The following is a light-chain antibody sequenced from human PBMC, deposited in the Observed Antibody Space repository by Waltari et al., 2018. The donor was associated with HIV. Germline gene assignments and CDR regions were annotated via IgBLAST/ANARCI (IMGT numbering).Light chain of an antibody. J-gene: IGLJ3*02. CDR1: NSNIGPNF. CDR2: RNH. Sequence: QSVLTQPPSVSGTPGQRVSISCSGTNSNIGPNFVYWYQQLPGAAPKRIVYRNHIRLTGVPARFSGSKSGTSASLAVTGLRSEDEADYYCASWDDSLSAVVFGGGTKLTVL. CDR3: ASWDDSLSAVV. V-gene: IGLV1-47*01.